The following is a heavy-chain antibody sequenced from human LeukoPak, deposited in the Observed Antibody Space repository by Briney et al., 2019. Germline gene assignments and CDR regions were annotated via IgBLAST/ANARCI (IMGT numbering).Heavy chain of an antibody. J-gene: IGHJ4*02. CDR2: ISSGLSST. CDR3: ARDEALDY. CDR1: GFTFSSYE. Sequence: PGGSLRLSCAASGFTFSSYEMNWVRQAPGKGLEWVSSISSGLSSTYYADSVKGRFTISRDNSKNSLYLQMNSLSAEDTAVYYCARDEALDYWGQGTLVTVSS. V-gene: IGHV3-21*01.